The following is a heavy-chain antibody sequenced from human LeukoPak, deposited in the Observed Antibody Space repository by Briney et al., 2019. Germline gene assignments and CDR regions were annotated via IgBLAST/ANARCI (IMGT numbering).Heavy chain of an antibody. CDR3: AKVHSSGWFYFDY. J-gene: IGHJ4*02. D-gene: IGHD6-19*01. Sequence: GGSLRLSCAASGFTFSSYAMSWVRQAPGKGLEWVSGISGGGGSTYYADSVQGRFTISRDNSKNTLYLQMNSLRAEDTAVYYCAKVHSSGWFYFDYWGQGTLVTVSS. CDR1: GFTFSSYA. V-gene: IGHV3-23*01. CDR2: ISGGGGST.